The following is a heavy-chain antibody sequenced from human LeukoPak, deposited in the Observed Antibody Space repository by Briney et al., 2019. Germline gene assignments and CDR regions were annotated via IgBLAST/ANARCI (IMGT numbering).Heavy chain of an antibody. CDR1: GFNFSSYW. V-gene: IGHV3-74*01. D-gene: IGHD5-18*01. J-gene: IGHJ1*01. CDR2: VNVDGSST. Sequence: GGSLRLSCAASGFNFSSYWMHWVRQAPGKGLVWVSRVNVDGSSTSHTDPVKGRFTISRDNAKNTLYLQMNRLRVEDRAMYYCGRGGRAAGHGYDWGQGNLFTVSS. CDR3: GRGGRAAGHGYD.